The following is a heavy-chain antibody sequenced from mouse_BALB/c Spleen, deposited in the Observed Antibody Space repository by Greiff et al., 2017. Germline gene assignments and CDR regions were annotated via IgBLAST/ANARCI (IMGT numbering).Heavy chain of an antibody. CDR3: ARLITTVVEAMDY. Sequence: EVMLVESGGGLVKPGGSLKLSCAASGFTFSSYAMSWVRQTPEKRLEWVASISSGGSTYYPDSVKGRFTISRDNARNILYLQMSSLRSEDTAMYYCARLITTVVEAMDYWGQGTSVTVSS. V-gene: IGHV5-6-5*01. CDR1: GFTFSSYA. J-gene: IGHJ4*01. D-gene: IGHD1-1*01. CDR2: ISSGGST.